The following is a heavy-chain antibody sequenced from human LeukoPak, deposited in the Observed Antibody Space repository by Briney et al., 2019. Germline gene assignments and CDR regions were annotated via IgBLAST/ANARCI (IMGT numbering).Heavy chain of an antibody. CDR3: PRDRVGLRYFAWVSPACFDY. CDR2: ISSSSNYI. D-gene: IGHD3-9*01. CDR1: RFILSRYS. V-gene: IGHV3-21*01. Sequence: PGGCLRPSCASSRFILSRYSMNWVRPAPEKGLEWVSSISSSSNYIYYTHSVKGRFTNSKDNAKNSLYLQINSLRARDQPVYYCPRDRVGLRYFAWVSPACFDYWGQGTLVTVSS. J-gene: IGHJ4*02.